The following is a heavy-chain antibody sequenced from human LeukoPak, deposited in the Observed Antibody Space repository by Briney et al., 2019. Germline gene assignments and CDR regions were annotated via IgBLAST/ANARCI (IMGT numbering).Heavy chain of an antibody. D-gene: IGHD1-26*01. V-gene: IGHV3-74*01. CDR1: GFTFSSHW. CDR2: INSDGSST. CDR3: ARDRSGATGVYYFDY. Sequence: GGSLRLSCAASGFTFSSHWMHWVRQGPGKGLVWVSRINSDGSSTGYEDSVKGRFTTSRDNAKNTLDLQMNSLRAEDTAVYYCARDRSGATGVYYFDYWGQGTLVTVSS. J-gene: IGHJ4*02.